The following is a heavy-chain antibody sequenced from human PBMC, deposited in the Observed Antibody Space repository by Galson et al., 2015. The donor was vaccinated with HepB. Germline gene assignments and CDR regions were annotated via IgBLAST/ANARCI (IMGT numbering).Heavy chain of an antibody. Sequence: SLRLSCAASGFTFRDYYMSWIRQAPGKGLEWVSYIRSSGSTIYYADSVKGRFTISRDNAKNSLYLQMNSLRVEDTAVYYCARDRVYSGYGRTGGSDYWGQGTLVTVS. V-gene: IGHV3-11*01. CDR3: ARDRVYSGYGRTGGSDY. D-gene: IGHD5-12*01. CDR1: GFTFRDYY. CDR2: IRSSGSTI. J-gene: IGHJ4*02.